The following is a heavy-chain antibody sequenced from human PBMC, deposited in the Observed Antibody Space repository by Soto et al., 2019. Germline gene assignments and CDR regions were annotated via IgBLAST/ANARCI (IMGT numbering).Heavy chain of an antibody. CDR3: ARGDLGQWLVLVY. D-gene: IGHD6-19*01. Sequence: QVQLVESGGGVVQPGRSLRLSCAASGFTLSSYAMHWVRQAPGKGLEWVAVISYDGSNKYYADSVKGRFTISRDNSKNTLYLQMNSLRAEDTAVYYCARGDLGQWLVLVYWGQGTLVTVSS. V-gene: IGHV3-30-3*01. J-gene: IGHJ4*02. CDR2: ISYDGSNK. CDR1: GFTLSSYA.